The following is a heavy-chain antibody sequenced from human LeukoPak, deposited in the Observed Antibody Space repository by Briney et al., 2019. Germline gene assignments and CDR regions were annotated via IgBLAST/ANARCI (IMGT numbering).Heavy chain of an antibody. CDR3: ARGGYGYDY. CDR2: INPNSGGT. J-gene: IGHJ4*02. CDR1: GYTFTGYY. D-gene: IGHD5-18*01. Sequence: GASVKVSCKASGYTFTGYYIHWVRQAPGQGLEWMGWINPNSGGTNYAQKFQGRVTITTDESTSTAYMELSSLRSEDTAVYYCARGGYGYDYWGQGTLVTVSS. V-gene: IGHV1-2*02.